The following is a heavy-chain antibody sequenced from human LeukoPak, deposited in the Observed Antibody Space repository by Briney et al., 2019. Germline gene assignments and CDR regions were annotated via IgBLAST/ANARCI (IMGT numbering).Heavy chain of an antibody. CDR1: GFNVDGTY. V-gene: IGHV3-53*01. CDR3: ARVLPSSALYAYYYYMDV. CDR2: IYRGLGT. J-gene: IGHJ6*03. D-gene: IGHD3-22*01. Sequence: GGSLRLSCAASGFNVDGTYMSWVRQASGRGLEWVSIIYRGLGTYYADSVQGRFTISRDSSKNTLYLQMNSLRVEDTAVYYCARVLPSSALYAYYYYMDVWGKGTTVTVSS.